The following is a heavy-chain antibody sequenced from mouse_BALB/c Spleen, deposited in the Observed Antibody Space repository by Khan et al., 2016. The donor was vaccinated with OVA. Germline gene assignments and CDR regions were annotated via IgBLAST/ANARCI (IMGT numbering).Heavy chain of an antibody. V-gene: IGHV1-4*01. CDR3: ARDGAYYRNDGWFAY. J-gene: IGHJ3*01. CDR1: GYTFTSYT. CDR2: INPSSGYT. D-gene: IGHD2-14*01. Sequence: QVQLKQSGAELARPGASVKMSCKASGYTFTSYTIHWIKQRPGQGLEWIGYINPSSGYTNYNQKFKDKATLTADKSSNTAYMQLSSLTSDDSAVYYCARDGAYYRNDGWFAYWGQVTLVTVSA.